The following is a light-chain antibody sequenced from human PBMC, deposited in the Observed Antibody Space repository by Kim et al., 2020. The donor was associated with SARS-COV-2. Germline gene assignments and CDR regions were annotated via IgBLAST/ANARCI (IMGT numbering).Light chain of an antibody. CDR1: PRVSTSN. J-gene: IGKJ2*01. CDR2: AAI. Sequence: EIVLTQSPGTLSLSPGERATLSCRASPRVSTSNLAWYQQKPGQAPRLLIYAAIHRPGGIPDRFSGSGSGTDFTLTISRLEPEDFAVYYCQYYDTSPYTFGQGTKLE. CDR3: QYYDTSPYT. V-gene: IGKV3-20*01.